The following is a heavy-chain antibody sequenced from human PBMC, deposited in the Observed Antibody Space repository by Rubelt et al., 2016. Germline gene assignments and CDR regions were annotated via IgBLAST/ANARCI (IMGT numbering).Heavy chain of an antibody. V-gene: IGHV1-2*02. CDR1: GYTFTSYV. CDR3: ARASSDGLAGGWFDP. D-gene: IGHD5-18*01. J-gene: IGHJ5*02. Sequence: QVQLVQSGAEVKKPGASVKVSCKDSGYTFTSYVISWVRQDPGQGLAWMGWINPNSGGTNCSQKFQGSVTMTRDTSIITAYMELIMLRADDTAVYYCARASSDGLAGGWFDPWGQGTLVTVSS. CDR2: INPNSGGT.